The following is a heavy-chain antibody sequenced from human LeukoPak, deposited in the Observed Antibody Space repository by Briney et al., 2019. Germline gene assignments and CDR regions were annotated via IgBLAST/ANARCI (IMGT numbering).Heavy chain of an antibody. V-gene: IGHV3-23*01. CDR1: GFTFSSYA. D-gene: IGHD6-13*01. Sequence: GGSLRLSCAASGFTFSSYAMSWVRQAPGKGLEWVSAISGSGGSTYYADSMKGRFTISRDNSKNTLYLQMNSLRAEDTAVYYCAKDPPMGIGSSWYANWFDPWGQGTLVTVSS. J-gene: IGHJ5*02. CDR3: AKDPPMGIGSSWYANWFDP. CDR2: ISGSGGST.